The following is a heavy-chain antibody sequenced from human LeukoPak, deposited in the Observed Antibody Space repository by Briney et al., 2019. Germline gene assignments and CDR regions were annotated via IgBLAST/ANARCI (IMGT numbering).Heavy chain of an antibody. CDR1: GGSISSYY. CDR2: IYYSRST. CDR3: ARDFLDFDWLLFDY. D-gene: IGHD3-9*01. J-gene: IGHJ4*02. V-gene: IGHV4-59*01. Sequence: SETLSLTCTVSGGSISSYYWSWIRQPPGKGLEWIGYIYYSRSTNYNPSLKSRVTISVDTSKNQFSLKLSSVTAADTAVYYCARDFLDFDWLLFDYWGQGTLVSVSS.